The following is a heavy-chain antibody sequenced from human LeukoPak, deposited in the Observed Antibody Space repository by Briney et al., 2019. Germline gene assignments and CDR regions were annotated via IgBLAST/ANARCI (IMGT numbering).Heavy chain of an antibody. J-gene: IGHJ4*02. V-gene: IGHV1-2*02. CDR2: INPNSVGT. Sequence: ASVKVSCKASGYTFTGYYMHWVRQAPGQGLEWMGWINPNSVGTNYAQKFQGRVTMTRDTSISTAYMELSRLRSDDTDVYYCARHTQPYCSSTSCYRGHRLECYYWGQGTLVTVSS. CDR1: GYTFTGYY. CDR3: ARHTQPYCSSTSCYRGHRLECYY. D-gene: IGHD2-2*02.